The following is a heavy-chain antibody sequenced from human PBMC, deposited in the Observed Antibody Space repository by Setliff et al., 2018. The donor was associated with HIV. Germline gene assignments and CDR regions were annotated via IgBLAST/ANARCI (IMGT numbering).Heavy chain of an antibody. J-gene: IGHJ4*02. CDR3: ARHRVITGSFDS. Sequence: SETLSLTCNVSGGSISSGIQYWGWVRQSPGKGLEWIGTISYSGNAYYNPSLKSRVTISVDTSKSQFSLNVKSVTAADTAVFYCARHRVITGSFDSWGQGTLVTVSS. V-gene: IGHV4-39*01. D-gene: IGHD3-10*01. CDR1: GGSISSGIQY. CDR2: ISYSGNA.